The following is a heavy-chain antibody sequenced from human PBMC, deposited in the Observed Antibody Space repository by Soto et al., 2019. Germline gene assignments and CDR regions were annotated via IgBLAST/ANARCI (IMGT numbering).Heavy chain of an antibody. J-gene: IGHJ4*02. V-gene: IGHV1-69*12. D-gene: IGHD3-3*01. CDR3: ARVRVRFLEWLGSEG. CDR1: GGTFSSYA. CDR2: IIPIFGTA. Sequence: QVQLVQSGAEVKKPGSSVKVSCKASGGTFSSYAISWVRQAPGPGLEWMGGIIPIFGTANYAQKFQGRVTITADESTSPAYIELSSLRSEDRAVYYCARVRVRFLEWLGSEGWGQGTLVTVSS.